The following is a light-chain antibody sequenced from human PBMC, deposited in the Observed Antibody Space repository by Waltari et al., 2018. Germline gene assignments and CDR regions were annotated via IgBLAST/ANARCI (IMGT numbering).Light chain of an antibody. V-gene: IGKV1-33*01. Sequence: DIQMTQSPSSLSASVGDRVTITCQASQDISNYLNWYQQKPGKAPQLLIYDASNFETGVPSRFSGSASGTDFTFTISSLQPEDIATYYCQQYDNLPSWAFGQGTKVEIK. CDR1: QDISNY. CDR3: QQYDNLPSWA. CDR2: DAS. J-gene: IGKJ1*01.